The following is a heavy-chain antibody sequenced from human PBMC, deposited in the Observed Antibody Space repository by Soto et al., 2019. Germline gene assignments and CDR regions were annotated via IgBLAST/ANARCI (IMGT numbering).Heavy chain of an antibody. D-gene: IGHD3-10*01. CDR1: GYTFTSYY. V-gene: IGHV1-46*01. Sequence: ASVKVSCKASGYTFTSYYMHWVRQAPGQGLEWMGIINPSGGSTSYAQKFQGRVTMTRDTSTSTVYMELSSLRSEDTAVYYCARDRGSGRSNRYHYYGMDVWGQGTTFTVCS. CDR3: ARDRGSGRSNRYHYYGMDV. CDR2: INPSGGST. J-gene: IGHJ6*01.